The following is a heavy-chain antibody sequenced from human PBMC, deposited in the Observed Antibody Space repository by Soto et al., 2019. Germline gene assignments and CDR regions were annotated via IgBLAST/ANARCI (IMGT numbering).Heavy chain of an antibody. V-gene: IGHV1-18*01. CDR2: ISPYNGTT. Sequence: VKVSCKASGYTFTSYGISWVRQAPGQGLEWMGWISPYNGTTNYAQKFQGRVTITTDKSTSTAYMELSSLRSEDTAVYYCARIAHRDGYNGPIDYWGQGTLVTVSS. D-gene: IGHD5-12*01. CDR1: GYTFTSYG. CDR3: ARIAHRDGYNGPIDY. J-gene: IGHJ4*02.